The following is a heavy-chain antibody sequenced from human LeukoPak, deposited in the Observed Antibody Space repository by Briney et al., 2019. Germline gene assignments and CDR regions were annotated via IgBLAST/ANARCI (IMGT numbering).Heavy chain of an antibody. CDR2: IIPILGIA. Sequence: SVKVSCKASGGTFSSYAISWVRQAPGQGLEWMGRIIPILGIANYAQKFQGRVTITADKSTSTAYMELSSLRSEDTAVYYCARGQGKSYGMDVWGQGTTVTVSS. CDR1: GGTFSSYA. V-gene: IGHV1-69*04. CDR3: ARGQGKSYGMDV. J-gene: IGHJ6*02. D-gene: IGHD4-23*01.